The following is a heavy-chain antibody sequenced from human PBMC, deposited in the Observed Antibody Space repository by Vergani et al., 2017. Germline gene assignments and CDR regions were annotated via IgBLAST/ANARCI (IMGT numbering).Heavy chain of an antibody. CDR2: ISSSSSYI. D-gene: IGHD2-15*01. J-gene: IGHJ4*02. V-gene: IGHV3-21*01. CDR1: GFTFSSYS. CDR3: AREPSCSGGSCSSLDY. Sequence: EVQLVESGGGLVKPGGSLRLSCAASGFTFSSYSMIWVRQAPGKGLEWVSSISSSSSYIYYADSVKGRFTISRDNAKNSLYLQMNSLRAEDTAVYYCAREPSCSGGSCSSLDYGGQGTLVTVSS.